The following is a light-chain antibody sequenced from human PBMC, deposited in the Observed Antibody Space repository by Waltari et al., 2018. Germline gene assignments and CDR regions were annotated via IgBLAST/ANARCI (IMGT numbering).Light chain of an antibody. CDR1: SSNIGSNT. CDR3: AAWDASLNGWV. CDR2: SNH. V-gene: IGLV1-44*01. J-gene: IGLJ3*02. Sequence: QSLLTQPPSASGTPGQRVTISCSGSSSNIGSNTVNWYQQLPATAPKLLIYSNHQRPSGVPDRFSGSKSGTSASLAISGLQSDDEADYYCAAWDASLNGWVFGGGTKLTVL.